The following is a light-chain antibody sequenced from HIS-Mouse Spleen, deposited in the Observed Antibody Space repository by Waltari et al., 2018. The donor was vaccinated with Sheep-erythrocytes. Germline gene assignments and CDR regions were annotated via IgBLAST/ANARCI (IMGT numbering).Light chain of an antibody. J-gene: IGLJ3*02. Sequence: QSALTQPASVSGSPGQSITISCTGTSSDVGSYNLVSWYQQHPGKAPKLMIYEGSNGHSGVSNRFSGSKSGNTASLTISGLQAEDEADYYCCSYAGSSTPWVFGGGTKLTVL. CDR1: SSDVGSYNL. CDR3: CSYAGSSTPWV. V-gene: IGLV2-23*01. CDR2: EGS.